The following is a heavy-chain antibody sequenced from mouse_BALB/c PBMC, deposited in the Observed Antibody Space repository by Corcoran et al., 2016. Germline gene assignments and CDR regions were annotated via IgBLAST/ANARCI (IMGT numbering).Heavy chain of an antibody. V-gene: IGHV3-6*02. Sequence: DVQLQESGPGLVKPSQSLSLTCSVTGYSITSGYYWNWIRQFPGNKLEWMGYISYDGSNNYNPSLKNRSSITRDTTKNQFFLKLNSVTTEDTATYYCAITTGDAMDYWGQGTSVTVSS. CDR1: GYSITSGYY. CDR3: AITTGDAMDY. J-gene: IGHJ4*01. D-gene: IGHD1-1*01. CDR2: ISYDGSN.